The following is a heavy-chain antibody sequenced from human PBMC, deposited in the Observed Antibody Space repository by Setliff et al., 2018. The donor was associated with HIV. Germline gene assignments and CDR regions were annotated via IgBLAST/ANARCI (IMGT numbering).Heavy chain of an antibody. CDR2: IYHSGST. CDR1: GYSISSGYY. Sequence: PSETLSLTCTVSGYSISSGYYRGWIRQPPGKGLEWIGSIYHSGSTYYNPSLKSRVTISVDTSKNQFSLKLSSVTAADTAVYYCAGSGGYYDSSGKMRDYWGQGTLVTVSS. J-gene: IGHJ4*02. CDR3: AGSGGYYDSSGKMRDY. V-gene: IGHV4-38-2*02. D-gene: IGHD3-22*01.